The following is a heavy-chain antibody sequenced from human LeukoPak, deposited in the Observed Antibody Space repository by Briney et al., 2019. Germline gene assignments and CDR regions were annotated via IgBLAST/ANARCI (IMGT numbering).Heavy chain of an antibody. CDR3: ARRPTSRQYDSSGYYSGYYYMDV. D-gene: IGHD3-22*01. CDR2: IYYSGST. Sequence: SETLSLTCTVSGGSISSSSYYWGWIRQPPGKGLEWIGSIYYSGSTYYNPSLKSRVTISVDTSKNQFSLKLSSVTAADTAVYYCARRPTSRQYDSSGYYSGYYYMDVWGKGTTVTVS. CDR1: GGSISSSSYY. J-gene: IGHJ6*03. V-gene: IGHV4-39*01.